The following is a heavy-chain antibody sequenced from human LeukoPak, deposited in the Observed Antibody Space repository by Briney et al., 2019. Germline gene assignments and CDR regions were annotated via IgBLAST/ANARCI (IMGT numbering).Heavy chain of an antibody. J-gene: IGHJ3*02. CDR3: ATDHKTMIHAFDI. CDR1: GYTLTELS. D-gene: IGHD3-22*01. Sequence: ASVKVSCKVSGYTLTELSMHWVRQAPGKGLEWMGGFDPEDGETIYAQKFQGRVTMTEGTSTDTAYMELSSLRSEDTAVYYCATDHKTMIHAFDIWGQGTMVTVSS. CDR2: FDPEDGET. V-gene: IGHV1-24*01.